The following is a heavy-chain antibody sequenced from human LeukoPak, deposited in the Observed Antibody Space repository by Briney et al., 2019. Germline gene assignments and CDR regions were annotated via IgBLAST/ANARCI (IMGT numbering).Heavy chain of an antibody. J-gene: IGHJ4*02. CDR2: INPNSGGT. D-gene: IGHD3-10*01. CDR3: ARAPGALSTFDY. V-gene: IGHV1-2*02. Sequence: ASVKVSCKASGYTFTGYYMHWVRQAPGQGLEWMGWINPNSGGTNYAQKFQGRVTMTRDTSISTVYMELSSLRSEDTAVYYCARAPGALSTFDYWGQGTLVTVSS. CDR1: GYTFTGYY.